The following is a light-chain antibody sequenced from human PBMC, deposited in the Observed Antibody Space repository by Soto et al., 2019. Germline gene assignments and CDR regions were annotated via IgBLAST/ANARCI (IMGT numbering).Light chain of an antibody. Sequence: EMLMTQSPATLSVSPGDRATISCRASRGVSSNLAWYQQKPGQAPRLLIYAASTLASGIPARFSGSGSGTEFTLTISSLQSEDFAIYYCQQHNTWPRTFGQGTKVEIK. V-gene: IGKV3-15*01. CDR2: AAS. CDR1: RGVSSN. J-gene: IGKJ1*01. CDR3: QQHNTWPRT.